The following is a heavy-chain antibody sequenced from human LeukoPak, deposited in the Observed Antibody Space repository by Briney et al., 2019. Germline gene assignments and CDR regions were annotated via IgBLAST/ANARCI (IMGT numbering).Heavy chain of an antibody. D-gene: IGHD2-2*02. CDR2: IIGKTDGGKT. CDR3: TTVYPLDIVVVPAAIGFDY. V-gene: IGHV3-15*01. J-gene: IGHJ4*02. Sequence: GGSVRLSCAASGFTFSNAWMSWVRQAPGKGLEWVGRIIGKTDGGKTDNAAPVKCRFTISIDDSKNTLYMQMNSLKTEHTAVYYCTTVYPLDIVVVPAAIGFDYWGQGTLVTVSS. CDR1: GFTFSNAW.